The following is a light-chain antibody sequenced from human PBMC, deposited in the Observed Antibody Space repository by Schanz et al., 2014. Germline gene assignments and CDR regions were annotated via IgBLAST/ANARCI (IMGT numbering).Light chain of an antibody. Sequence: EIVLTQSPGALSLSPGDRATLSCRASQSVSSYLAWYQQKPGQAPRLLVYDASNRATGIPARFSGSGSGTDFTLTISSLEPEDFAVYYCQQRSTWPRTFGQGTKVEIK. CDR3: QQRSTWPRT. CDR2: DAS. J-gene: IGKJ1*01. CDR1: QSVSSY. V-gene: IGKV3-11*01.